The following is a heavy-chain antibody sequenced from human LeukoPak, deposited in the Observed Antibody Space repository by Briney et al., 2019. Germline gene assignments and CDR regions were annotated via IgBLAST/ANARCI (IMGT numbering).Heavy chain of an antibody. Sequence: ASVKVSCKASGGTFSSYAISWVRQAPGQGLEWMGGIIPIFGTANYAQKFQGRVTITADESTSTAYMELRSLRSDDTAVYYCVREGIYCSSTSCYNWFDPWGQGTLVTVSS. CDR2: IIPIFGTA. D-gene: IGHD2-2*01. J-gene: IGHJ5*02. CDR3: VREGIYCSSTSCYNWFDP. V-gene: IGHV1-69*01. CDR1: GGTFSSYA.